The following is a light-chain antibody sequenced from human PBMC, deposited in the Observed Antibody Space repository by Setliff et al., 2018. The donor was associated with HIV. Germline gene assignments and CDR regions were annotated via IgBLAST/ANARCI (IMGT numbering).Light chain of an antibody. CDR2: EVS. Sequence: QSALAQPASVSGSPGQSITISCTGTSSDVGGYNYVSWFQQHPGKAPKLLIYEVSNRPSGVSYRFSGSKSGNTASLTISGLQAEDEAHYCCSSFTNTYALDVFGNGTKVTVL. CDR1: SSDVGGYNY. CDR3: SSFTNTYALDV. J-gene: IGLJ1*01. V-gene: IGLV2-14*01.